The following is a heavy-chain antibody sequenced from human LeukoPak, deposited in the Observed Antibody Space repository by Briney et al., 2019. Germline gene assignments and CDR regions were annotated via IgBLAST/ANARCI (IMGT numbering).Heavy chain of an antibody. CDR2: INHSGST. V-gene: IGHV4-34*01. CDR1: GGSFSGYY. D-gene: IGHD4-23*01. Sequence: SETLSLTCAVYGGSFSGYYWSWIRQPPGKGLEWIGEINHSGSTNYNPSLKSRVTISVDTSKNQFSLKLSSVTAADMAVYYCARKRGLRWSLDYWGQGTLVTVSS. CDR3: ARKRGLRWSLDY. J-gene: IGHJ4*02.